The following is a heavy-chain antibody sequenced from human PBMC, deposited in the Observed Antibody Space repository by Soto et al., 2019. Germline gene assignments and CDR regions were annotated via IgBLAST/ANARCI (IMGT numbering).Heavy chain of an antibody. CDR2: IIPIFGTA. Sequence: QVQLVQSGAEVKKPGSSVKVSCKASGGTFSSYAISWVRQAPGQGLEWMGGIIPIFGTANYAQKFQGRVTITADESTSTAYMELSSLRSENTAGCYCARDSGGTTVAFGMDVWGKGSTVSVSS. D-gene: IGHD4-17*01. CDR1: GGTFSSYA. CDR3: ARDSGGTTVAFGMDV. V-gene: IGHV1-69*01. J-gene: IGHJ6*04.